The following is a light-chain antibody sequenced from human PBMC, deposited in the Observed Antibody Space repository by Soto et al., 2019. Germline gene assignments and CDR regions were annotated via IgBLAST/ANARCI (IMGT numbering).Light chain of an antibody. Sequence: QSALTQPPSASGSPGQSVTISCTGTSSDVGGYNYVSWYQQHPGKAPKLMIYEVSKRPSGVPDRFSGSKSGNTASLTVSGLQAEDEADYYCSSYGGSNNYVFGTGTKRTVL. CDR3: SSYGGSNNYV. CDR1: SSDVGGYNY. V-gene: IGLV2-8*01. J-gene: IGLJ1*01. CDR2: EVS.